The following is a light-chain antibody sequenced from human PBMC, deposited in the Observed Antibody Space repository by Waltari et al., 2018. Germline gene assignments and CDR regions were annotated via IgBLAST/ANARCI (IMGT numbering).Light chain of an antibody. CDR1: NIGSKT. CDR3: QVWDSSNDHVV. CDR2: DDS. Sequence: SYVLTQPPSVSVAPGKTASITCGGDNIGSKTVHWYQQRPGQAPVLVVFDDSDRPSGIPERFPGSNSGKTATLTISRVEAGDEADYSCQVWDSSNDHVVFGGGTKLTVL. V-gene: IGLV3-21*03. J-gene: IGLJ3*02.